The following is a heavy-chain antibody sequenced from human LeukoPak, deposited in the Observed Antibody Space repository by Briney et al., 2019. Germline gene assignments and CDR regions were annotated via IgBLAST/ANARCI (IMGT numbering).Heavy chain of an antibody. CDR3: ARGKSTFPYCSGGSCYYY. CDR2: VNPNSGGT. D-gene: IGHD2-15*01. V-gene: IGHV1-2*02. J-gene: IGHJ4*02. CDR1: GYTFTGYY. Sequence: ASVKVSCKASGYTFTGYYMHWVRQAPGQGLEWVGWVNPNSGGTYYAQKFQGRVTMTRNTSISTACMELSSLRSEDTAVYYCARGKSTFPYCSGGSCYYYWGQGTLVTVSS.